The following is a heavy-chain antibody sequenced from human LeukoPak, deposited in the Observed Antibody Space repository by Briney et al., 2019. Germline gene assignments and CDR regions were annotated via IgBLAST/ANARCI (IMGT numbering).Heavy chain of an antibody. CDR1: GYTFTSYG. J-gene: IGHJ5*02. V-gene: IGHV1-18*01. CDR3: AXXXXPXRGTYYDFWSGPANWFDP. D-gene: IGHD3-3*01. Sequence: ASVKVSCKASGYTFTSYGISWVRQAPGQGLEWMGWISAYNGNTNYAQKLQGRVTMTTDTSMSTAYMELRSLRSDDTAVYYCAXXXXPXRGTYYDFWSGPANWFDPWGQGTLVTVSS. CDR2: ISAYNGNT.